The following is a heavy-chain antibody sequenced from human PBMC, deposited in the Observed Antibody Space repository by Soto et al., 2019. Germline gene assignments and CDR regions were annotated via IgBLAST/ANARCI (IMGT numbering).Heavy chain of an antibody. D-gene: IGHD3-10*02. CDR1: GFTFSSYD. CDR3: ARDGAHVGYYMDV. CDR2: IGTAGDT. Sequence: EVQLVESGGGLVQPGGSLRLSCAASGFTFSSYDMHWVRQATGKGLEWVSAIGTAGDTYYPGSVKGRFTISRDNAKNSLYLQMNSLRAGDTAVYYCARDGAHVGYYMDVWGKGTTVTVSS. J-gene: IGHJ6*03. V-gene: IGHV3-13*01.